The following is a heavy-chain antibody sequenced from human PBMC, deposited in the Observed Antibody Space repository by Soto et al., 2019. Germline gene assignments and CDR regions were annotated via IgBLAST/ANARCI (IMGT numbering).Heavy chain of an antibody. V-gene: IGHV1-69*06. CDR3: ARDMSFCTNGVCYKHLDY. CDR1: GGTFNNYG. D-gene: IGHD2-8*01. Sequence: QVQLVQSGAEVKKPGSSVKVSCKASGGTFNNYGISWVRQAPGQGLEWMGGIIPIFGTSSYTQKFQGRVTIGGHKSTDTAYMELRSLRSEDTAVYFCARDMSFCTNGVCYKHLDYWGQGTLVTVSS. CDR2: IIPIFGTS. J-gene: IGHJ4*02.